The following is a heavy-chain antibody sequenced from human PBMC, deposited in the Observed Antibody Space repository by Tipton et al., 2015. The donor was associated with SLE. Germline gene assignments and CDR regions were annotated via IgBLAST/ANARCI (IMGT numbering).Heavy chain of an antibody. D-gene: IGHD3-10*01. CDR1: GGSISSGSSY. J-gene: IGHJ5*02. V-gene: IGHV4-39*07. CDR2: IFHSGST. CDR3: ARIKWFGESNWFDP. Sequence: LRLSCTVSGGSISSGSSYWSWIRQPPEKGLEYIGSIFHSGSTHYNPSLKSRVTISVDTSKNQFSLKLTSVTAADTAVYFCARIKWFGESNWFDPWGQGTLVTVST.